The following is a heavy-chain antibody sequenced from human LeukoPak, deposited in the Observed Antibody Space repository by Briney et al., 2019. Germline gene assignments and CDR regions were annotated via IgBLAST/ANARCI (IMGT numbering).Heavy chain of an antibody. CDR1: GVTFSEYY. V-gene: IGHV3-11*04. CDR2: ISSSGSTI. J-gene: IGHJ6*04. D-gene: IGHD3-10*02. Sequence: GGSLRVSCAASGVTFSEYYMSWIRQTLRKGLGWVSYISSSGSTIYYADSVKGRFTISRDNAKNSLYLQMNSLRAEDTAVYYCAELGITMIGGVWGKGTTVTISS. CDR3: AELGITMIGGV.